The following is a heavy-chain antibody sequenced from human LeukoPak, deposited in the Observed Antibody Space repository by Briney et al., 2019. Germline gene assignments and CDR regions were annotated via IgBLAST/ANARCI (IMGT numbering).Heavy chain of an antibody. CDR2: INHSGST. CDR3: ARSISSVRRYYYYCYMDV. CDR1: GGSFSGYY. D-gene: IGHD5/OR15-5a*01. V-gene: IGHV4-34*01. J-gene: IGHJ6*03. Sequence: SETLSLTCAVYGGSFSGYYWSWIRQPPGKGLEWIGEINHSGSTNYNPSLKSRVTISVDTSKNQFSLKLSSVTAADMAVYYCARSISSVRRYYYYCYMDVWGKGTTVTVSS.